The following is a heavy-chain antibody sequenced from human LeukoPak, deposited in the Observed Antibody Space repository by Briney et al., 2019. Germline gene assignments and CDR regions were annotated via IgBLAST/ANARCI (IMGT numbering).Heavy chain of an antibody. Sequence: SKTLSLTCTVSGGSISSGGYDWSWIRQPAGKGLEWIGRIYTSGSTNYNPSLKSRVTMSVDTSKNQFSLKLSSVTAADTAVYYCARGGGYSYGTPIDYWGQGTLVTVSS. CDR1: GGSISSGGYD. CDR3: ARGGGYSYGTPIDY. D-gene: IGHD5-18*01. J-gene: IGHJ4*02. CDR2: IYTSGST. V-gene: IGHV4-61*02.